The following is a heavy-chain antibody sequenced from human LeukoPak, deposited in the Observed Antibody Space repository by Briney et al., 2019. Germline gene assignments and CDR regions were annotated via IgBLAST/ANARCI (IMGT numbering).Heavy chain of an antibody. CDR3: ARVSYYYDSRVLDP. CDR2: IYYSGST. CDR1: GDSISSGSYY. V-gene: IGHV4-61*01. J-gene: IGHJ5*02. Sequence: SQTLSLTCTVSGDSISSGSYYWSWIRQPPGKGLEWIGYIYYSGSTNYNPSLKSRVTISVDTSKNQFSLKLSSVTAADTAVYYCARVSYYYDSRVLDPWGQGTLVTVSS. D-gene: IGHD3-22*01.